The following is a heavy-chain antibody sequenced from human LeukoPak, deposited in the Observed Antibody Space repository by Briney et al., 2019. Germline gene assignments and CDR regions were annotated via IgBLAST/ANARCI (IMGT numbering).Heavy chain of an antibody. CDR1: GGTFSSYA. CDR3: ARATGGGRYCSSTSCYPLMN. Sequence: ASVKVSCKASGGTFSSYAISWVRQAPGQGLEWMGGIIPIFGTANYAQKFQGRVTITADESTSTAYMELSSLRSEDTAVYYCARATGGGRYCSSTSCYPLMNWGQETLVTVSS. D-gene: IGHD2-2*01. J-gene: IGHJ4*02. V-gene: IGHV1-69*13. CDR2: IIPIFGTA.